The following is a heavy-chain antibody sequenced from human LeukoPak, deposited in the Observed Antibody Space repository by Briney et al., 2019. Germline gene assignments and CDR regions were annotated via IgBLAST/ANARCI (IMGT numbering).Heavy chain of an antibody. Sequence: SETLSLTCTVSGGSIGSSSYYWGWIRQPPGKGLEWIGSIYYSGSTYYNPSLKSRVTISVDTSKNQFSLKLSSVTAADTAVYYCARHVNDYGDLLFDYWGQGTLVTVSS. CDR3: ARHVNDYGDLLFDY. CDR1: GGSIGSSSYY. V-gene: IGHV4-39*01. CDR2: IYYSGST. D-gene: IGHD4-17*01. J-gene: IGHJ4*02.